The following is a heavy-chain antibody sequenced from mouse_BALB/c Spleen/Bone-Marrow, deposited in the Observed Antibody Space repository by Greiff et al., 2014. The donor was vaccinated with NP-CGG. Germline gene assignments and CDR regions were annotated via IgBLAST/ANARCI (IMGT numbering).Heavy chain of an antibody. D-gene: IGHD5-1*01. CDR1: GFTFTDYF. V-gene: IGHV7-3*02. CDR2: IRNKPNGYTT. CDR3: ARDYSGYFDF. Sequence: VQLQQPGGGLVQPGGSLRLSCTTSGFTFTDYFMTWVRQPPGKALEWLGFIRNKPNGYTTEYNPSVKGRFTISGDNSQGILYLQMNTLRAEDSAIYYCARDYSGYFDFWGQGTTLTVSS. J-gene: IGHJ2*01.